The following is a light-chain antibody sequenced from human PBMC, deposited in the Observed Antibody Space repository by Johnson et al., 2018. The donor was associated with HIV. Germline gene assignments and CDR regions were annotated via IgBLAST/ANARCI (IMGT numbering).Light chain of an antibody. CDR2: DNN. CDR3: GTWDRSLSAYV. CDR1: NSNIGNNY. Sequence: QSVLTQPPSVSAAPGQKVTISCSGSNSNIGNNYVSWYQQLPGTAPKLLIYDNNKRPSGIPDRFSGSKSGTSATLGITGLQTGDEADYYSGTWDRSLSAYVFGTGTRVTVL. J-gene: IGLJ1*01. V-gene: IGLV1-51*01.